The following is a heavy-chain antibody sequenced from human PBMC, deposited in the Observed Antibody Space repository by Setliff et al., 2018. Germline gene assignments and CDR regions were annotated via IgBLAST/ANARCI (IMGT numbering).Heavy chain of an antibody. J-gene: IGHJ6*03. CDR2: IIPIFGTA. CDR3: ARDGVHTAMLIDYYYYMDV. D-gene: IGHD5-18*01. CDR1: GDSFNNYA. Sequence: ASVKVSCKASGDSFNNYASSWVRQAPGQGLEWMGGIIPIFGTANYAQNFQDRVTITTDESTSTAYMELTNLRSEDTAVYYCARDGVHTAMLIDYYYYMDVWGKGTTVTVSS. V-gene: IGHV1-69*05.